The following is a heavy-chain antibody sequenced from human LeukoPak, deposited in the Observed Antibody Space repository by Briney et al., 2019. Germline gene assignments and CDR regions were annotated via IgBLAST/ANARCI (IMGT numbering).Heavy chain of an antibody. Sequence: GGSLRLSCAASGFTFSNAWMSWVRQAPGKGLEWVGRIKSKTDGGTTDYAAPVKGRFTISRDDSKNTLYLQMNSLKTEDTAVYYCTTFSSSWSDYFDYWGQGTLVTVSS. CDR1: GFTFSNAW. V-gene: IGHV3-15*01. CDR2: IKSKTDGGTT. D-gene: IGHD6-13*01. J-gene: IGHJ4*02. CDR3: TTFSSSWSDYFDY.